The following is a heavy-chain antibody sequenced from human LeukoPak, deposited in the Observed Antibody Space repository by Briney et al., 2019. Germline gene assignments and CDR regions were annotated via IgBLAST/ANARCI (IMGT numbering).Heavy chain of an antibody. CDR2: ISSSSSTI. CDR3: ARGSTYYDSSGQVPFDY. J-gene: IGHJ4*02. D-gene: IGHD3-22*01. V-gene: IGHV3-48*01. CDR1: GFTFSTYS. Sequence: PGGSLRLSCAASGFTFSTYSMNWVRQAPGKGLEWVSYISSSSSTIYYAGSVKGRFTISRDNAKNSLYLQMNSLRAEDTAVYYCARGSTYYDSSGQVPFDYWGQGTLVTVSS.